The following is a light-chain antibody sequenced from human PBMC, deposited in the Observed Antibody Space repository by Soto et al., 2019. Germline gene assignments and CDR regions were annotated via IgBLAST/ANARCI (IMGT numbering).Light chain of an antibody. CDR2: GAS. V-gene: IGKV3-20*01. Sequence: EIELTQSPGTLPLSPGERATLSCRASQSVSSNYLAWYQQKPGQAPRPLIYGASSRATGIPDRFSGSGAGTDFTLTISRLEPEDFAVYYCQQYGSSPWTFGQGTKVDIK. CDR3: QQYGSSPWT. CDR1: QSVSSNY. J-gene: IGKJ1*01.